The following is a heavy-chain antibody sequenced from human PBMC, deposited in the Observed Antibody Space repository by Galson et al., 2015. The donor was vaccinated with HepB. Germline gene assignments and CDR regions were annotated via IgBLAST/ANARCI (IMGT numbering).Heavy chain of an antibody. Sequence: SLRLSCAASGFTFSNYAMHWVRQAPGKGLEWVALISYDGSKKYYADSVKGRFTISRGNSKNTPYLQMNSLRAEDTAVYYCARVPSPGEWAPVFDYWGQGTLVTVSS. CDR2: ISYDGSKK. CDR3: ARVPSPGEWAPVFDY. CDR1: GFTFSNYA. V-gene: IGHV3-30-3*01. J-gene: IGHJ4*02. D-gene: IGHD3-16*01.